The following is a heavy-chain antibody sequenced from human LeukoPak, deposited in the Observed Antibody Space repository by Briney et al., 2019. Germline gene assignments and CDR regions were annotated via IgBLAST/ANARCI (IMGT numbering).Heavy chain of an antibody. CDR1: GGSISSSSYY. CDR2: IYYSGST. J-gene: IGHJ4*02. CDR3: ARHFSGDVDY. V-gene: IGHV4-39*01. D-gene: IGHD2-21*02. Sequence: SETLSLTCSVSGGSISSSSYYWGWIRQPPGKGLEWIGSIYYSGSTYYNPSLKSRVTMSLDTSKNQFSLKLSSVTAADTAVYYCARHFSGDVDYWGQGTLVTVSS.